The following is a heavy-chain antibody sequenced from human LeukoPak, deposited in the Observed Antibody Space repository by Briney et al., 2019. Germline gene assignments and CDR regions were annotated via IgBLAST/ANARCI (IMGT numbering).Heavy chain of an antibody. CDR3: ARAISAGSPITASDC. J-gene: IGHJ4*02. CDR1: GYTFTAYY. D-gene: IGHD2-15*01. Sequence: ASVKVSCKTSGYTFTAYYMHWVRQAPGQGLEWMGWINPNSDFTNFAQNFQGRVTMTSDTSISTAYMELSRLRSDDTAVYYCARAISAGSPITASDCWGQGTQVTVSS. CDR2: INPNSDFT. V-gene: IGHV1-2*02.